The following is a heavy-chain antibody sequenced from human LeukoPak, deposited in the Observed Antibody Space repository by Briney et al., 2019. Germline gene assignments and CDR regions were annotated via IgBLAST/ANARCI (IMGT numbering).Heavy chain of an antibody. D-gene: IGHD3-10*01. CDR2: ISGRGEST. V-gene: IGHV3-23*01. CDR1: GFTFSSYA. CDR3: ARTMVRGVILATFDY. Sequence: PGGSLRLSCAASGFTFSSYAMIWVRQAPGKGLEWVASISGRGESTNYADSVKGRFTISRDNSKNTLYLQMNSLRAEDTAVYYCARTMVRGVILATFDYWGQGTLVTVSS. J-gene: IGHJ4*02.